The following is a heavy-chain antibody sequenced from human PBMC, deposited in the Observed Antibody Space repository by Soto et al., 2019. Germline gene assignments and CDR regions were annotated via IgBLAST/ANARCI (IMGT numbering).Heavy chain of an antibody. D-gene: IGHD3-3*01. CDR3: ARGRSVSGDSNYCYGMDG. V-gene: IGHV4-34*01. Sequence: PSVTLSLTCAVYGGSFSGYYWSWIRQPPGKGLEWIGEINHSGSTNYNPSLKSRVTISVDTSKNQFSLKLSSVTAADTAVYYCARGRSVSGDSNYCYGMDGWGQGTTVTVSS. J-gene: IGHJ6*02. CDR2: INHSGST. CDR1: GGSFSGYY.